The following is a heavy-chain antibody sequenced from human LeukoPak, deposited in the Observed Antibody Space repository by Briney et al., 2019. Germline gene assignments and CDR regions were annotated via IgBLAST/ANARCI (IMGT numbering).Heavy chain of an antibody. CDR2: IIPILGIA. CDR3: ARDLRRGSGSYPGY. Sequence: SVKVSCKASGGTFSSYAISWVRQAPGQGLEWMGRIIPILGIANYAQKFQGRVTITADKSTSTAYMELSSLRSEDTAVYYCARDLRRGSGSYPGYWGQGTLVTVSS. D-gene: IGHD3-10*01. J-gene: IGHJ4*02. V-gene: IGHV1-69*04. CDR1: GGTFSSYA.